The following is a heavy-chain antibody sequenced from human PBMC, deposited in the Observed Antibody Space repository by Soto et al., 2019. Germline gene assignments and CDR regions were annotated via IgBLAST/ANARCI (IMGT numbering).Heavy chain of an antibody. CDR1: GFTFSSYA. CDR3: AKDLDYCSSTSCYAEALDY. Sequence: GGSLRLSCAASGFTFSSYAMSWVRQAPGKGLEWVSAISGSGGSTYYADSVKGRFTISRDNSKNTLYLQMNSLRAEDTAVYYCAKDLDYCSSTSCYAEALDYWGQGTLVTVSS. V-gene: IGHV3-23*01. CDR2: ISGSGGST. J-gene: IGHJ4*02. D-gene: IGHD2-2*01.